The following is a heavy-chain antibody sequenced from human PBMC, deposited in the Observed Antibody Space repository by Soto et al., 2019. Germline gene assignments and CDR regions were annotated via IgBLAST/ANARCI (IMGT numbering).Heavy chain of an antibody. Sequence: GGSLRLSCAASGFTFSSYGMHWVRQAPGKGPEWVAVIWYDGSNKYYADSVKGRFTISRDNSKNTLYLQMNSLRAEDTAVYYCARDAKYYDILTGSPSSYWGQGTLVTVS. CDR1: GFTFSSYG. J-gene: IGHJ4*02. CDR2: IWYDGSNK. D-gene: IGHD3-9*01. V-gene: IGHV3-33*01. CDR3: ARDAKYYDILTGSPSSY.